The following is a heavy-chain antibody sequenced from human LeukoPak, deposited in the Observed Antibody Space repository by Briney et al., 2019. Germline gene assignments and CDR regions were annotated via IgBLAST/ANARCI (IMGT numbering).Heavy chain of an antibody. J-gene: IGHJ3*02. Sequence: SETLSLTCSVSGASISSSRYFWGWLRQPPGTGLEWIGSISSSGTTYYNPSLKNRVTISLDTSKNQFSLRLTSVTAADTAVYYCARDGRYYYAFDIWGQGTMVTVSS. D-gene: IGHD1-26*01. V-gene: IGHV4-39*07. CDR1: GASISSSRYF. CDR3: ARDGRYYYAFDI. CDR2: ISSSGTT.